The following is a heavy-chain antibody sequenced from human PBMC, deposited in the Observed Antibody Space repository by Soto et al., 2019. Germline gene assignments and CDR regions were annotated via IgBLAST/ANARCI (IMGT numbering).Heavy chain of an antibody. V-gene: IGHV1-2*04. CDR2: INPNSGGT. CDR3: ARLLEWFGELPEIDY. D-gene: IGHD3-10*01. CDR1: GYTFTGYY. Sequence: GASVKVSCKASGYTFTGYYMHWVRQAPGQGLEWMGWINPNSGGTNYAQKFQGWVTMTRDTSISTAYMELKSLRSDDTAVYYCARLLEWFGELPEIDYWGQGTLVTVSS. J-gene: IGHJ4*02.